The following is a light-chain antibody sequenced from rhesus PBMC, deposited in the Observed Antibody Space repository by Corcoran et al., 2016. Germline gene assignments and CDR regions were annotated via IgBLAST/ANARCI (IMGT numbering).Light chain of an antibody. J-gene: IGKJ2*01. V-gene: IGKV3-24*04. Sequence: ETVVTQSPATLSLSSGERATLSSRASQSVGSYLAWYQQKPGPAPRLLIVGAFSRATGIPDRFSGSGSGTAFTLTISSLKPEYVGVYYGQQNSNLSYSFGQGTKVEIK. CDR1: QSVGSY. CDR2: GAF. CDR3: QQNSNLSYS.